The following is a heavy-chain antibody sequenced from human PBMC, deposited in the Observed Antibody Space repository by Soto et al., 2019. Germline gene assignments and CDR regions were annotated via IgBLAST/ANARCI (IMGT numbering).Heavy chain of an antibody. D-gene: IGHD6-19*01. J-gene: IGHJ3*02. CDR2: MDPSDCYT. Sequence: EVQLVQSGAEVKKPGESLRISCKGSGYSCTSYWITLGRQILGKVLEWMGRMDPSDCYTNYIPSCQGHVAISDDKAITGASLQWSSLKASDTAMYYCASSYSSGWRDAFDIWGQGTMVTVSS. CDR1: GYSCTSYW. CDR3: ASSYSSGWRDAFDI. V-gene: IGHV5-10-1*01.